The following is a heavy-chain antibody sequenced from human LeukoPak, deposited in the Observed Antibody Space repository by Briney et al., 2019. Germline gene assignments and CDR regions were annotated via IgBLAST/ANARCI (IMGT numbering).Heavy chain of an antibody. CDR3: ARTRYYYNSRSYGAPYYFDY. J-gene: IGHJ4*02. CDR1: GGSISSYY. V-gene: IGHV4-4*07. D-gene: IGHD3-10*01. CDR2: IYTSGST. Sequence: SETLSLTCTVSGGSISSYYWSWIRQPAGKGLEWIGRIYTSGSTYYNPSLKSRVTISVDTSKNQFSLKLSSVTAAGTAVYYCARTRYYYNSRSYGAPYYFDYWGQGTLVTVSS.